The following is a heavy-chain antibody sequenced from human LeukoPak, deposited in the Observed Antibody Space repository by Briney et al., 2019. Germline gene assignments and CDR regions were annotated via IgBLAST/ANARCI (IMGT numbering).Heavy chain of an antibody. Sequence: PGGSLRLSCAASGFTFSSYATSWVRQAPGKGLEWVSAISGSGGSTYYADSVKGRFTISRDNSKNTLYLQMNSLRAEDTAVYYCAKVTYYYDSSGYQYYFDYWGQGTLVTVSS. CDR2: ISGSGGST. CDR3: AKVTYYYDSSGYQYYFDY. D-gene: IGHD3-22*01. CDR1: GFTFSSYA. V-gene: IGHV3-23*01. J-gene: IGHJ4*02.